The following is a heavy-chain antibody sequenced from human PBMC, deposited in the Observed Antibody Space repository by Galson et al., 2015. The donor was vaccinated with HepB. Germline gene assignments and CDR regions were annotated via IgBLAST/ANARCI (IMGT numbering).Heavy chain of an antibody. D-gene: IGHD1-26*01. CDR2: IYYSGSA. V-gene: IGHV4-39*01. CDR3: ARHLPRSPDYYGMDV. Sequence: ETLSLTCTVSGGSISSSSYYWGWIRQPPGKGLEWIGSIYYSGSAYYNPSLRSRVTISVDTSKNQFSLKVSSVTAGDTAVYYCARHLPRSPDYYGMDVWGQGTTVTVSS. J-gene: IGHJ6*02. CDR1: GGSISSSSYY.